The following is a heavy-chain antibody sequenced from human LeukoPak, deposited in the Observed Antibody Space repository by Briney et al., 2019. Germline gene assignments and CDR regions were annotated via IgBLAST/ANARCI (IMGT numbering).Heavy chain of an antibody. D-gene: IGHD3-10*01. CDR3: ATVYRITMVRGVIIRDY. CDR2: IRYDGSNK. J-gene: IGHJ4*02. CDR1: GFTFSSYG. V-gene: IGHV3-30*02. Sequence: GGSLRLSCAASGFTFSSYGMHWVRQAPGKGLEWVAFIRYDGSNKYYADSVKGRFTISRDNSKNTLYLQMNSLRAEDTAVYYCATVYRITMVRGVIIRDYWGQGTLVTVSS.